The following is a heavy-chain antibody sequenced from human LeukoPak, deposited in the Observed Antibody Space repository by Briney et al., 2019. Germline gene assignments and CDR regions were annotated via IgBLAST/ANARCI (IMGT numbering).Heavy chain of an antibody. CDR3: VRFDGYILLTLGS. CDR2: INPNSGGT. Sequence: GASVKVSCRASGYTFIGYYIHWVRQAPGQGLEWMGWINPNSGGTNYAQKFQGRVTMTRDTSISTAHMELRRLRSDDTAVYYCVRFDGYILLTLGSWGQGTLVTVSS. D-gene: IGHD5-24*01. CDR1: GYTFIGYY. J-gene: IGHJ4*02. V-gene: IGHV1-2*02.